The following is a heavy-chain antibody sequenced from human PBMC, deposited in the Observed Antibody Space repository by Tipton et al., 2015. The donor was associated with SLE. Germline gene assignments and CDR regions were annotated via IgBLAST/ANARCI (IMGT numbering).Heavy chain of an antibody. CDR3: ARSPPSQVYDY. CDR1: GGSIRSGNHY. J-gene: IGHJ4*02. Sequence: TLSLTCTVSGGSIRSGNHYWSWIRQPAGKGLEWIGRMYTSGSTNYNPSLQSRVTISVGTSKNQFSLKLSSVTAADTAVYYCARSPPSQVYDYWGQGNLVTVSS. V-gene: IGHV4-61*02. CDR2: MYTSGST.